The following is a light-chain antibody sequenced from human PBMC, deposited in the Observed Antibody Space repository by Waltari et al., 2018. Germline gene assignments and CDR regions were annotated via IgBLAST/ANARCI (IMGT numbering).Light chain of an antibody. Sequence: QSALTQPASVSGSPGQSITISCTGTSSDVGYNYVSWYQQFPGKAPKLVIYDVSHRPSGVSNRFSCSKSGNTASLTISGLQAEDEADYLCSSYITSSTLFGGGTKLTVL. CDR1: SSDVGYNY. CDR3: SSYITSSTL. J-gene: IGLJ2*01. V-gene: IGLV2-14*01. CDR2: DVS.